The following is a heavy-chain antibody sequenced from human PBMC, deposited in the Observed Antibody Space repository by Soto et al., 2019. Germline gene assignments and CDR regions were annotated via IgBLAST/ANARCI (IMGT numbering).Heavy chain of an antibody. V-gene: IGHV4-34*01. CDR3: ARGPLLLRYFDWLLCPAAFDI. CDR2: INHSGST. CDR1: GGSFSGYY. D-gene: IGHD3-9*01. Sequence: SETLSLTCAVYGGSFSGYYWSWIRQPPGKGLEWIGEINHSGSTNYNPSLKSRVTISVDTSKNQFSLKLSSVTAADTAVYYCARGPLLLRYFDWLLCPAAFDIWGEGTMVTVSS. J-gene: IGHJ3*02.